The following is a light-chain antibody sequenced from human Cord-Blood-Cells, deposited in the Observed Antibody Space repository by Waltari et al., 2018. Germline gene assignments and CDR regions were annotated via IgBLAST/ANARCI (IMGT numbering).Light chain of an antibody. Sequence: QSALTQPRSVSGSPGQSVTISCTGTSSDVGGYNYVSWYQQHPGKAPKLMIYDVSNPSGVPDRFSGSKSGNTASLTISGLQAEDEADYYCCSYAGSYTVVFGGGTKLTVL. CDR1: SSDVGGYNY. J-gene: IGLJ2*01. CDR2: DVS. V-gene: IGLV2-11*01. CDR3: CSYAGSYTVV.